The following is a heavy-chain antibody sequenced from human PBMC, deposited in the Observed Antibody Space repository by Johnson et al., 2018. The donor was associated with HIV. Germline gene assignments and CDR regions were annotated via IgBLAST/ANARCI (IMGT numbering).Heavy chain of an antibody. CDR2: INSDGSST. J-gene: IGHJ3*02. CDR1: RLSFSSYW. D-gene: IGHD4-17*01. CDR3: ARHYGWGDHCDAFDI. V-gene: IGHV3-74*02. Sequence: EVQLVESGGGVVQPGRSLRLSCAASRLSFSSYWMHWVRQAPGKGLVWVSRINSDGSSTNYADSVKGRFPISRDNAKNTLYLQMSSLRAEDTAVYYCARHYGWGDHCDAFDIWGQGTMVTVSS.